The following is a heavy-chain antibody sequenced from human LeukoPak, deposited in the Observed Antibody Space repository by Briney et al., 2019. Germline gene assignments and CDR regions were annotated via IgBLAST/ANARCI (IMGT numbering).Heavy chain of an antibody. CDR3: ARGYSGYDGDY. V-gene: IGHV1-46*01. D-gene: IGHD5-12*01. J-gene: IGHJ4*02. Sequence: GASVKVSCTASGYTFTSYYMHWVRQAPGQGLEWMGIINPSGGSTSYAQKFQGRVTMTRDMSTSTVYMELSSLRSEDTAVYYCARGYSGYDGDYWGQGTLVTVSS. CDR2: INPSGGST. CDR1: GYTFTSYY.